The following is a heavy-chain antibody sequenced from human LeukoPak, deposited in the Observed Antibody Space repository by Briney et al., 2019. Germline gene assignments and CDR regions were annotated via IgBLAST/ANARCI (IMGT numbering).Heavy chain of an antibody. V-gene: IGHV4-4*07. CDR2: IYTSGST. CDR3: ARGRYRITMVRGVPSGYMDV. D-gene: IGHD3-10*01. CDR1: GGSISSYQ. J-gene: IGHJ6*03. Sequence: SETLSLTCTVSGGSISSYQWSWIRQPPGKGLEWIGRIYTSGSTNYNPSLKSRVTISVDTSKNQFSLKLSSVTAADTAVYYCARGRYRITMVRGVPSGYMDVWGKGTTVTVSS.